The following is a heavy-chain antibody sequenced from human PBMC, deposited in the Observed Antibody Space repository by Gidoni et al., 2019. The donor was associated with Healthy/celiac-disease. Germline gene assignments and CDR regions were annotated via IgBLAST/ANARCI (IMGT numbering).Heavy chain of an antibody. V-gene: IGHV4-34*01. Sequence: QVQLQQWGAGLLKPSETLSLTCAVYGGSFSGYYWSWIRQPPGKGLEWIGEINHSGRPKYNTSLKSRVTISVDTSKNQFSLKLSSVTAADTAVYYCARGLGSSWYPDAFDIWGQGTMVTVSS. CDR3: ARGLGSSWYPDAFDI. CDR2: INHSGRP. J-gene: IGHJ3*02. D-gene: IGHD6-13*01. CDR1: GGSFSGYY.